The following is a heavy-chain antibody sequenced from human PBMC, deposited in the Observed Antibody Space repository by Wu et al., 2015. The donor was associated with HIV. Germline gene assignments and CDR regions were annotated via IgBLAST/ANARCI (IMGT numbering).Heavy chain of an antibody. J-gene: IGHJ4*02. D-gene: IGHD3-22*01. CDR3: ARDGERKYYYDSSGQYYFDY. Sequence: QVQLVQSGTEVQKPGTSVRVSCRVSGYTFTSFNINWIRQAPGRGLEWVGWINPNSGGTNYAQKFQGRVTMTRDTSISTAYMELSRLRSDDTAVYYCARDGERKYYYDSSGQYYFDYWGQGTLVTVSS. CDR1: GYTFTSFN. V-gene: IGHV1-2*02. CDR2: INPNSGGT.